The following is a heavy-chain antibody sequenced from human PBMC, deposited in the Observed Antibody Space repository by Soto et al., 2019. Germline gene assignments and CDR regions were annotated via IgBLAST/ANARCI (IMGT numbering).Heavy chain of an antibody. J-gene: IGHJ3*02. D-gene: IGHD1-26*01. V-gene: IGHV3-21*01. Sequence: GGSLRLSCVGSGFTFSTYSINWVRQSPGKGLEWVSSISSRSDIYYADSVRGRFTISRDNSKNTLYLEMNTLRVEDTAVYYCAKVLPATGIEGGGDAFDIWGQGTMVTVSS. CDR1: GFTFSTYS. CDR3: AKVLPATGIEGGGDAFDI. CDR2: ISSRSDI.